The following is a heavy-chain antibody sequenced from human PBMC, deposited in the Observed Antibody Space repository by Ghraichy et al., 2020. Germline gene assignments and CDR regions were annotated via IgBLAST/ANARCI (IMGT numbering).Heavy chain of an antibody. J-gene: IGHJ5*02. Sequence: TLSLTCAISGDSVSTNSAAWNWIRQSPSRGLEWLGRTYYRSKWYNDYAVSVKSRITINPDTSKNQFSLHLNSVTPEDTAVYYCVRDSGWSNWFDPWGQGTLVTVSS. CDR1: GDSVSTNSAA. D-gene: IGHD6-19*01. CDR3: VRDSGWSNWFDP. CDR2: TYYRSKWYN. V-gene: IGHV6-1*01.